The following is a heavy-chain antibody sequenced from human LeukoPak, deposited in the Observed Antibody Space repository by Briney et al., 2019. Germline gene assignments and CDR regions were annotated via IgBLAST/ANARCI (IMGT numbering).Heavy chain of an antibody. CDR2: IYYSGST. CDR1: GGSISSSSYY. V-gene: IGHV4-39*07. CDR3: ARFYDSSGYYYYYYYMDV. J-gene: IGHJ6*03. D-gene: IGHD3-22*01. Sequence: PSETLSLTCTVSGGSISSSSYYWGWIRQPPGKGLEWIGSIYYSGSTYYNPPLKSRVTISVDTSKNQFSLKLSSVTAADTAVYYCARFYDSSGYYYYYYYMDVWGKGTTVTVSS.